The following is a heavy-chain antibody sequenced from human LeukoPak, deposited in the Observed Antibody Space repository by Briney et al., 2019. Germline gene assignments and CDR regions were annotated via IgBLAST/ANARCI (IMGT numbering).Heavy chain of an antibody. J-gene: IGHJ4*02. Sequence: GGSLRLSCVAAGFTFSSYGIRWIRQAPGKGLEWVAFIRYDGSKKFYSDSVKGRFTISRDSSKNTLYLQMNSLRTEDTAVYFCAKDRPPQYDSGTYSDYWGQGTLVTVSS. CDR3: AKDRPPQYDSGTYSDY. CDR1: GFTFSSYG. V-gene: IGHV3-30*02. CDR2: IRYDGSKK. D-gene: IGHD3-10*01.